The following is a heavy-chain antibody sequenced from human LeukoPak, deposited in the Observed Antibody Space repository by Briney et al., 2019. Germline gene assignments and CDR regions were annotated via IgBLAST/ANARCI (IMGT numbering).Heavy chain of an antibody. V-gene: IGHV3-48*01. Sequence: GGSLRLSCAASGFTFSSYSMNWVRQAPGKGLEWVSYISSSSSTIYYADSVRGRFTISRDNSKSTLSLQMNSLRAEDTTIYYCATYRQVLLPFESWGQGTLVTVSS. CDR3: ATYRQVLLPFES. CDR1: GFTFSSYS. CDR2: ISSSSSTI. D-gene: IGHD2-8*02. J-gene: IGHJ4*02.